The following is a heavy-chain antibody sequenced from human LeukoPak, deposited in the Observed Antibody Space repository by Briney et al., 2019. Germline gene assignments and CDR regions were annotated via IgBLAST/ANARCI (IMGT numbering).Heavy chain of an antibody. CDR2: IYYSGST. CDR3: ASSYCSSTSCPNDAFDI. D-gene: IGHD2-2*01. J-gene: IGHJ3*02. V-gene: IGHV4-59*08. Sequence: SDTLSLTCTVSGGSISDYYWSWIRQPPGKGLEWIGDIYYSGSTNYNPSLKSRVTISVDTSKNQFSLKLSSVTAADTAVYYCASSYCSSTSCPNDAFDIWGQGTMVTVSS. CDR1: GGSISDYY.